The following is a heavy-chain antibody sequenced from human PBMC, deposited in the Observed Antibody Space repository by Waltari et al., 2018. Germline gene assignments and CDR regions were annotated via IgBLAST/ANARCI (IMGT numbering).Heavy chain of an antibody. CDR3: AKGGYGSGSYSPFDY. J-gene: IGHJ4*02. Sequence: EVQLVESGGGLVQPGGSLRLSCAASGFPFSSYGMSWVRQAPGKGLEWVSGISESGGGTYYGDSVKGRFTISRDNSKNTLYLQMNSLRAEDTALYYCAKGGYGSGSYSPFDYWGQGTLVTVSS. D-gene: IGHD3-10*01. CDR1: GFPFSSYG. V-gene: IGHV3-23*04. CDR2: ISESGGGT.